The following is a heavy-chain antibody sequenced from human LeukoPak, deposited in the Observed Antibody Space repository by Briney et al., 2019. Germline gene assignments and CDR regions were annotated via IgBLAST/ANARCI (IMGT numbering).Heavy chain of an antibody. V-gene: IGHV1-69*05. CDR2: IIPIFGTA. Sequence: ASVKVSFKASGCTFTSYAINWVRQAPGHGLEWMGGIIPIFGTANYAQNFRGRVTLATDKSTSKAYMPLNRQRSNDTAVYYCSRDNDSRDPPHFDCWGQGTLVTVSS. J-gene: IGHJ4*02. D-gene: IGHD3-16*01. CDR1: GCTFTSYA. CDR3: SRDNDSRDPPHFDC.